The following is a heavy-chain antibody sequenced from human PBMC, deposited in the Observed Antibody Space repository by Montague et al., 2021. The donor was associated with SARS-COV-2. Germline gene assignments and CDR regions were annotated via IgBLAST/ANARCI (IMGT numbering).Heavy chain of an antibody. CDR1: GGSISSYY. CDR3: ARGRESVYMVVGVIVYYYCMDV. V-gene: IGHV4-59*12. Sequence: SETLSLTCTVSGGSISSYYWSWIRQPPGKGLEWIGYINHSGSTNYNPSLKSRVTISVDMSKKQFSLKLTSVTAADTAVYYCARGRESVYMVVGVIVYYYCMDVWGQGTTVTVSS. J-gene: IGHJ6*02. CDR2: INHSGST. D-gene: IGHD3-16*02.